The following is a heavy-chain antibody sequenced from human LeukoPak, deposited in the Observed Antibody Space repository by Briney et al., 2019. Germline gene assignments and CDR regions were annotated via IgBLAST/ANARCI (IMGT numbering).Heavy chain of an antibody. D-gene: IGHD3-3*01. Sequence: GESLKISCKGSGYSFPSYWIGWVRQMPGKGLEWMGIIYPGDSDTRYSPSFQGQVTISADKSISTAYLQWSSLKASDTVMYYCARGNYDFWSAFAHWGQGTLVTVSS. V-gene: IGHV5-51*01. CDR3: ARGNYDFWSAFAH. J-gene: IGHJ4*02. CDR2: IYPGDSDT. CDR1: GYSFPSYW.